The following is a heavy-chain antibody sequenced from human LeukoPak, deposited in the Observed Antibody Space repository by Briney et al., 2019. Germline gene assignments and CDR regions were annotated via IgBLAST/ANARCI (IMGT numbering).Heavy chain of an antibody. CDR3: ASVRVDHNWFDP. V-gene: IGHV4-61*02. CDR1: GGSVSSGSYY. J-gene: IGHJ5*02. D-gene: IGHD3-9*01. CDR2: IYTSGST. Sequence: PSETLSLTCTVSGGSVSSGSYYWSWIRQPAGKGLEWIGRIYTSGSTNYNPSLESRVTISIDTSKNQFSLKLSSVTAADTAVYYCASVRVDHNWFDPWGQGTLVTVSS.